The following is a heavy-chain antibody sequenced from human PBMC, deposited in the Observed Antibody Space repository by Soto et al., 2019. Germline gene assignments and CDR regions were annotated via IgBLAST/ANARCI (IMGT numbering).Heavy chain of an antibody. V-gene: IGHV3-66*01. J-gene: IGHJ6*02. CDR3: ARDRDGGRQYYYDSSGSQNYYYYGMDV. CDR1: GFTVGSNY. Sequence: GGSLRLSCAASGFTVGSNYMSWVRQAPGKGLEWVSVIYSGGSTYYADSVKGRFTISRDNSKNTLYLQMNSLRAEDTAVYYCARDRDGGRQYYYDSSGSQNYYYYGMDVWGQGTTVTVSS. CDR2: IYSGGST. D-gene: IGHD3-22*01.